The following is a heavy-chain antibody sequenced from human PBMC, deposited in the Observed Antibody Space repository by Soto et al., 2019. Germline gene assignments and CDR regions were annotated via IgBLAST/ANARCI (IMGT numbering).Heavy chain of an antibody. Sequence: QVQLVQSGTEVKKPGASVKVSCQASGYTFTSYGISWVRQAPGQGLEWMGWISAYNGNTEYAQKLQDRVTMTTDPSTSTAYMELRSRRYDDTAVYYCASWARYCSGGSCENLDYWGQGTLVTVSS. CDR3: ASWARYCSGGSCENLDY. J-gene: IGHJ4*02. D-gene: IGHD2-15*01. V-gene: IGHV1-18*01. CDR1: GYTFTSYG. CDR2: ISAYNGNT.